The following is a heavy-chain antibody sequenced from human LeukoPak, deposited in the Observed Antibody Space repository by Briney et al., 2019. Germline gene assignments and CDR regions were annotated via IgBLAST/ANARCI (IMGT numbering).Heavy chain of an antibody. Sequence: SETLSLTCTVSGGSISSYYWSWIRQPPGKGLEWIGTIYHSGSTYYNASLESRVTISVDTSKNQFSLKLSSVTAADTAVYYCARAYSSSWYFNWFDPWGQGTLVTVSS. CDR2: IYHSGST. J-gene: IGHJ5*02. CDR3: ARAYSSSWYFNWFDP. CDR1: GGSISSYY. V-gene: IGHV4-59*04. D-gene: IGHD6-13*01.